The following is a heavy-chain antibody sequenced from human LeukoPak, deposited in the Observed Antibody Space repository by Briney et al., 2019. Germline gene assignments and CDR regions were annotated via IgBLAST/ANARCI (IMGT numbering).Heavy chain of an antibody. CDR3: ARGFYYDSSGYVPFDY. D-gene: IGHD3-22*01. V-gene: IGHV4-59*12. J-gene: IGHJ4*02. CDR1: SDSISSYY. Sequence: SETLSLTCTVSSDSISSYYWSWIRQPPGKGLEWIGYIYHSGSTYYNPSLKSRVTISVDRSKNQFSLKLSSVTAADTAVYYCARGFYYDSSGYVPFDYWGQGTLVTVSS. CDR2: IYHSGST.